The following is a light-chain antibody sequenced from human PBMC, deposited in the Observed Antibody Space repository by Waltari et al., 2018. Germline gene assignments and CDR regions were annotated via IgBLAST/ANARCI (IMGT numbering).Light chain of an antibody. V-gene: IGLV2-14*03. J-gene: IGLJ1*01. Sequence: QSALTQPASVSGSPGQSLTISCTGTSSDVGNYDYVSWYQQHQSKAPKLLIYDVTNRPSWVSNRFSGSKSGNTASLTISGLQAQDEADYYCSSYTTSATLVFGTGTKVTVL. CDR3: SSYTTSATLV. CDR1: SSDVGNYDY. CDR2: DVT.